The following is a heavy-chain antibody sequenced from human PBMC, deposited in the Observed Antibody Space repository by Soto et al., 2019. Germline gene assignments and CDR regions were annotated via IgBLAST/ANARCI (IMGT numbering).Heavy chain of an antibody. CDR1: GDTFTNFG. J-gene: IGHJ5*02. Sequence: HLVQSGPEVKNPGASITVSCKTSGDTFTNFGLSWVRQAPGQGLEWMGWIATYNSNRNYAQKFQGRLTLTTVTSTSTAYMELKSLRYDDTAVYYCATVLRGVVNWFDPWGQGTLVTVSS. CDR2: IATYNSNR. V-gene: IGHV1-18*01. CDR3: ATVLRGVVNWFDP. D-gene: IGHD3-10*01.